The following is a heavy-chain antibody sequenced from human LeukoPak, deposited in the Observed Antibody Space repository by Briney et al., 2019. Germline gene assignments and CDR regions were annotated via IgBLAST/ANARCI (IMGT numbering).Heavy chain of an antibody. V-gene: IGHV3-64*01. Sequence: PGESLRLSCAASGFTISTHAMHWVRQAPGKGLEYVSTISSNGDVTYYTNSVEGRFTISRDNSKNTLYLQMGSLRAEDMAVYYCAREGSSSWYRFLDYWGQGTLVTVSS. D-gene: IGHD6-13*01. J-gene: IGHJ4*02. CDR1: GFTISTHA. CDR2: ISSNGDVT. CDR3: AREGSSSWYRFLDY.